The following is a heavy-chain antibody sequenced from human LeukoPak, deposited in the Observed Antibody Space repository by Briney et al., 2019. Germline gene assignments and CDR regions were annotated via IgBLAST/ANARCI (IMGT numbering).Heavy chain of an antibody. CDR1: GFTFSSYW. CDR2: INSDGSST. J-gene: IGHJ5*02. Sequence: GGSLRLSCAASGFTFSSYWMHWVRQAPGKGLVWVSRINSDGSSTSYADSVQGRLTISRDNAKNTQYLEMNRLRAEDTAVYYCARDVWRGFDPWGQGTLVTVSS. V-gene: IGHV3-74*01. D-gene: IGHD3-16*01. CDR3: ARDVWRGFDP.